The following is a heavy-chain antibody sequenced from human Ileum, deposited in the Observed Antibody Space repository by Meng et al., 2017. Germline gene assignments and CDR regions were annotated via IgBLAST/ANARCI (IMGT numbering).Heavy chain of an antibody. J-gene: IGHJ4*02. V-gene: IGHV4-61*08. Sequence: QLQWSGPGRVRPSETLSRICTVSVGSVSTSDYQWGWIRQPPGKGLEWIGYAGTNYNPSLKSRVTISVDTSKRQFSLKLTSVTAADTAVYYCARDHWGSLDYWGQGILVTVSS. D-gene: IGHD7-27*01. CDR1: VGSVSTSDYQ. CDR2: AGT. CDR3: ARDHWGSLDY.